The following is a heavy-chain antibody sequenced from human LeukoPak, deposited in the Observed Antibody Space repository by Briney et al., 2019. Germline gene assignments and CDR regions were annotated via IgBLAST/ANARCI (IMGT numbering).Heavy chain of an antibody. V-gene: IGHV3-21*01. Sequence: GGSLRLSCAASGFIFRNYTMNWVRQAPGKELEFVSSISSSSGYIYYADSVRGRFTISRDNAENSLYLQMNSLRAEDTAVYYCARVPVTDYYYMDVWGKGTTVTVSS. CDR3: ARVPVTDYYYMDV. J-gene: IGHJ6*03. CDR1: GFIFRNYT. D-gene: IGHD4-11*01. CDR2: ISSSSGYI.